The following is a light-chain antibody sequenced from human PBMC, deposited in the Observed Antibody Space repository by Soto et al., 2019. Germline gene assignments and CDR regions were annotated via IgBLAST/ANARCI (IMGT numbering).Light chain of an antibody. CDR2: DAS. CDR1: QCVSTD. V-gene: IGKV1-39*01. CDR3: QQGYSTPIT. Sequence: IRPAPSPTFPSSSTGARAPPSFRMSQCVSTDLNWFQQRAGKAPKVLIYDASSWQSGVPSRFSGSGSGTDFTLTISSLQPEDFATYYCQQGYSTPITFGQGTRLEI. J-gene: IGKJ5*01.